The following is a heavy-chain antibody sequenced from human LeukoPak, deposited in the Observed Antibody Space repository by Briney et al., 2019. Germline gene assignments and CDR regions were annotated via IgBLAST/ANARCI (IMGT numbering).Heavy chain of an antibody. J-gene: IGHJ2*01. V-gene: IGHV3-11*01. Sequence: GGSLRLSCAASGFTFSDYYMSWIRQAPGKGLEWVSYISSSGSTIYYADSVKGRFTISRDNAKNSLYLQMNSLKTEDTAVYYCARRKITMVRGVILLYWYFDLWGRGTLVTVSS. CDR1: GFTFSDYY. CDR2: ISSSGSTI. CDR3: ARRKITMVRGVILLYWYFDL. D-gene: IGHD3-10*01.